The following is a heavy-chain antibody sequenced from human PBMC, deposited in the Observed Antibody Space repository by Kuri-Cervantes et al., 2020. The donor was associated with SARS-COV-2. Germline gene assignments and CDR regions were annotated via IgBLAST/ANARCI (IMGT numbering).Heavy chain of an antibody. Sequence: ASVKVSCKASGYTFTGYYMHWVRQAPGQGLEWMGWISAYNGNTNYAQKLQGRATMTTDTSTSTAYMELRSLRSDDTAVYYCARDFWHYYDSSGYYGSGVWFDPWGQGTLVTVSS. CDR3: ARDFWHYYDSSGYYGSGVWFDP. CDR2: ISAYNGNT. J-gene: IGHJ5*02. D-gene: IGHD3-22*01. CDR1: GYTFTGYY. V-gene: IGHV1-18*04.